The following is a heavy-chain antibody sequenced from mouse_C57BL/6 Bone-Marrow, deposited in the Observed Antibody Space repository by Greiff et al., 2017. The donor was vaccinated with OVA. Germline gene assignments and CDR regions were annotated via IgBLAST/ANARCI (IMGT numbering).Heavy chain of an antibody. CDR2: ISSGSSTF. CDR1: GFTFSDYG. D-gene: IGHD2-3*01. J-gene: IGHJ3*01. CDR3: ARDDGYFWFAY. Sequence: EVQRVQSGGGLVKPGGSLKLSCAASGFTFSDYGMHWVRQAPEKGLEWVAYISSGSSTFYYADTVKGRFTISRDNAKNTLFLQRTSLRSEDTAMYYCARDDGYFWFAYWGQGTLVTVSA. V-gene: IGHV5-17*01.